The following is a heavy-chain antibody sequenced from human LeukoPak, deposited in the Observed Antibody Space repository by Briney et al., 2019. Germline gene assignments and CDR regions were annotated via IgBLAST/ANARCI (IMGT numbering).Heavy chain of an antibody. CDR2: ISDSGVTT. CDR3: AKRDFFDMSGYYYWFYLDH. D-gene: IGHD3-22*01. CDR1: GFTFTTYA. Sequence: GGSLRLSCAASGFTFTTYAMSWVRQAPGKGLEWVSSISDSGVTTYYADSVKGRFTISRDNSKNTLYLQMNSLRAEDTAVYYCAKRDFFDMSGYYYWFYLDHWGQGALVTVSS. J-gene: IGHJ4*02. V-gene: IGHV3-23*01.